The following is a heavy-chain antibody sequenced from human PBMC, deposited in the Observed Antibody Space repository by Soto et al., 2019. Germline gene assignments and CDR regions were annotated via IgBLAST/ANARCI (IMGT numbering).Heavy chain of an antibody. J-gene: IGHJ4*02. CDR3: XXXXXXXYFDY. CDR1: GYTFTSYG. CDR2: ISAYNGNT. V-gene: IGHV1-18*01. Sequence: QVQLVQSGAEVKKPGASVKVSCKASGYTFTSYGISWVRQAPGQGLEWMGWISAYNGNTNYAQKLQGRVTMTTDTSTSTAXMXLXXXXXXDTXXXXXXXXXXXXYFDYWGQGTLVTVSS.